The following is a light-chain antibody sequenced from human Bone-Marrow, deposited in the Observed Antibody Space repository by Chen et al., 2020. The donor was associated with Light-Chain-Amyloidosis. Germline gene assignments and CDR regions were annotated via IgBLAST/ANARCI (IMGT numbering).Light chain of an antibody. CDR3: QQYGTSPLT. CDR2: GSS. J-gene: IGKJ4*01. V-gene: IGKV3-20*01. CDR1: QTISSNY. Sequence: EIVLTQSPGTLSLSPGEGANLSCRVSQTISSNYLTWYQQKFGQAPRLLIYGSSSRATGIPDRFTGSGSGTDFTLTINRLEPEDFAMYYCQQYGTSPLTFGGGTKGEIK.